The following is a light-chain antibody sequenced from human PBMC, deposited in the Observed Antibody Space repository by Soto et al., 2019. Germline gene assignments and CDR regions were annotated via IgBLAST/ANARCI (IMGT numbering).Light chain of an antibody. CDR1: HGVSGW. CDR3: QQGKTFPFT. Sequence: IQMTQPPSSVSASVGDTVTLSCQTNHGVSGWLAWYQQKPGKAPTLLIYTVSNLQSGVPSRFSGSGSGTDFSLTITNLQPEDFATYFCQQGKTFPFTFGPGTKVEVK. J-gene: IGKJ3*01. CDR2: TVS. V-gene: IGKV1-12*01.